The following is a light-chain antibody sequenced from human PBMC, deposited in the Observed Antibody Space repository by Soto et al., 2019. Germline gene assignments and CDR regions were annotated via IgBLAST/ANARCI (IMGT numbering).Light chain of an antibody. CDR3: AAWDDSLSGWV. V-gene: IGLV1-47*01. CDR2: RNN. Sequence: QSVLTQPPSASGTPGQRVTISCSGSSSNIGSNFVYWYQQFPGTAPKLLIYRNNQRPSGVPDRFSGSKSGTSASLAISGLPSEDEADYYCAAWDDSLSGWVFGGGTKATVL. J-gene: IGLJ3*02. CDR1: SSNIGSNF.